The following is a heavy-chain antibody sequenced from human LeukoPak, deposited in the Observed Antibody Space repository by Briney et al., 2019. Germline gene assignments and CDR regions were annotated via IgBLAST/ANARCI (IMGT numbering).Heavy chain of an antibody. CDR1: GFTFNTYA. CDR3: AKGKGSSSSSIDW. J-gene: IGHJ4*02. Sequence: GGSLRLFCAASGFTFNTYAMNWVRQAPGKGLEWVSAISDSGGSTYYADSVKGRFTISRDNSKNTVYLQIHRLRADDTAVYYCAKGKGSSSSSIDWWGQGTLVTVSS. D-gene: IGHD2-15*01. CDR2: ISDSGGST. V-gene: IGHV3-23*01.